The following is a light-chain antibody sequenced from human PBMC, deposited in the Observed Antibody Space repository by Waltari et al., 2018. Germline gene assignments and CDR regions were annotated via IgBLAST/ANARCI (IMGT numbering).Light chain of an antibody. J-gene: IGKJ1*01. V-gene: IGKV4-1*01. CDR3: QQYYSRRT. Sequence: DIVMTQSPDSLAVSLGERVTINCKSSQSLLYNSNDKDYLAWYQQKPGQPPKLLFYWPSTRHAGVPYRFSGSGSATDFTLTSSSLQAEDVAVYYCQQYYSRRTFGQGTRVEIK. CDR1: QSLLYNSNDKDY. CDR2: WPS.